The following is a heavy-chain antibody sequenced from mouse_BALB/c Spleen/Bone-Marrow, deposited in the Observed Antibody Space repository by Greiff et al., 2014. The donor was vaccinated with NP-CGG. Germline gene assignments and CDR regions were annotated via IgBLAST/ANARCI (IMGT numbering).Heavy chain of an antibody. Sequence: QVQLQQSGAELVRPGSSVKISCKASGYAFSSYWMNWVKQRPGQGLEWIGQIYPGDGDTNYNGKFKGKATLTADKSSSTAYMQLSSLTSEGSGVYFCGREGYDYDWFAYWGQGSVVSVSA. D-gene: IGHD2-4*01. CDR2: IYPGDGDT. CDR3: GREGYDYDWFAY. CDR1: GYAFSSYW. J-gene: IGHJ3*01. V-gene: IGHV1-80*01.